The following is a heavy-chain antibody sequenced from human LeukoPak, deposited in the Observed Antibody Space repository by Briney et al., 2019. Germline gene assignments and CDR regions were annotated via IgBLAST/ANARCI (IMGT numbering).Heavy chain of an antibody. CDR3: ARGERGFGELFRHYYYYMDV. CDR2: IIPIFGTA. D-gene: IGHD3-10*01. J-gene: IGHJ6*03. V-gene: IGHV1-69*06. CDR1: GGTFSSYA. Sequence: SVKVSCKASGGTFSSYAISWVRQAPGQGLEWMGGIIPIFGTANYAQKFQGRVTITADKSTSTAYMELSSLRSEDTAVYYCARGERGFGELFRHYYYYMDVWGKGTTVTVSS.